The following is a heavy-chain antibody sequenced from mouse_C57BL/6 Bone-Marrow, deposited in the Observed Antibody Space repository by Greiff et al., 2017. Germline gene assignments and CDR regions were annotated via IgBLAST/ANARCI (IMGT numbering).Heavy chain of an antibody. D-gene: IGHD2-3*01. CDR3: SSFDGNYFDF. CDR1: GFNIKDYY. CDR2: IDPEIGDT. V-gene: IGHV14-4*01. Sequence: EVQLKQSGAELVRPGASVKLSCTASGFNIKDYYIHWVKQRPEQGLEWIGWIDPEIGDTEYASKFQGKATITSDTSSNTAYLQLSSLTSEDTAVYYCSSFDGNYFDFWGQGTPLTVAS. J-gene: IGHJ2*01.